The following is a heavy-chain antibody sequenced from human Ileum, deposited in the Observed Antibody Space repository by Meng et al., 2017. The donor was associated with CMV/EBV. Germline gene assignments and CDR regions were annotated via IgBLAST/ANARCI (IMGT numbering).Heavy chain of an antibody. CDR2: IDPSGGST. D-gene: IGHD3-10*01. CDR3: ARTVEYAYSGSGSYSNY. J-gene: IGHJ4*02. CDR1: YTFTNYY. V-gene: IGHV1-46*01. Sequence: YTFTNYYLHWVRPAPGQGLEWMGGIDPSGGSTTYTHKFQGRVTMTRDTSTSTVYMEMSNLRSEDTAVYYCARTVEYAYSGSGSYSNYWGQGTLVTVSS.